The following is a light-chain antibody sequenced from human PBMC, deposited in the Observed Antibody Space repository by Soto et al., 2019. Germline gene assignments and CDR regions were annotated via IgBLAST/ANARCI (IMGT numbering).Light chain of an antibody. J-gene: IGKJ1*01. CDR2: GAS. Sequence: IVLTQSPGTLSLSPGERATPSFMARQRVSNNYLARYQQKPAQTPMLLIYGASNRATGIPDRFSGSGSGTDFNFTISRLEPEDFAVYYCQHYGSSGTLGQGTKVDLK. V-gene: IGKV3-20*01. CDR3: QHYGSSGT. CDR1: QRVSNNY.